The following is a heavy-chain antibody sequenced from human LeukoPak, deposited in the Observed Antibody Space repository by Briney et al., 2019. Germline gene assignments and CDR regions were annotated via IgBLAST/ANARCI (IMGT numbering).Heavy chain of an antibody. Sequence: GGSLRLSCAASGFTFSSYAMSWVRQAPGKGLEWVSAISGSGGSTYYAYSVKGRFTISRDNSKNTLYLQMNSLRAEGTAVYYCAKIPSSGWYGGGIFDYWGQGTLVTVSS. CDR3: AKIPSSGWYGGGIFDY. CDR1: GFTFSSYA. J-gene: IGHJ4*02. V-gene: IGHV3-23*01. D-gene: IGHD6-19*01. CDR2: ISGSGGST.